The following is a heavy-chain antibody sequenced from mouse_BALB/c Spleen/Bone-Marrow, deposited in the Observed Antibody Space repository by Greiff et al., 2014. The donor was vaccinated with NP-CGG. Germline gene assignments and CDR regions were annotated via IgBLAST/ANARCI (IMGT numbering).Heavy chain of an antibody. CDR1: GFNIKDSY. CDR3: ARNYPFAY. CDR2: IDPAKGNT. Sequence: VQLQQSGAELVKPGASVKLSCTASGFNIKDSYLHWVKQRPEQGLDWIGRIDPAKGNTNYDPKFQGKATITADTTSNTAYLQRSSLTDEDTDDCVCARNYPFAYWGQGTLVTVSA. D-gene: IGHD2-1*01. V-gene: IGHV14-3*02. J-gene: IGHJ3*01.